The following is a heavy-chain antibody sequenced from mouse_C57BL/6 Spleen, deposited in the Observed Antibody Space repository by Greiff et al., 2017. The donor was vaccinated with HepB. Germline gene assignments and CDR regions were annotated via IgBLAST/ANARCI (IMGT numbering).Heavy chain of an antibody. V-gene: IGHV1-18*01. J-gene: IGHJ2*01. D-gene: IGHD1-1*01. CDR2: INPNNGGT. CDR1: GYTFTDYN. CDR3: ARSPPYYGSSQYYFDY. Sequence: VQLKQSGPELVKPGASVKIPCKASGYTFTDYNMDWVKQSHGKSLEWIGDINPNNGGTIYNQKFKGKATLTVDKSSSTAYMELRSLTSEDTAVYYCARSPPYYGSSQYYFDYWGQGTTLTVSS.